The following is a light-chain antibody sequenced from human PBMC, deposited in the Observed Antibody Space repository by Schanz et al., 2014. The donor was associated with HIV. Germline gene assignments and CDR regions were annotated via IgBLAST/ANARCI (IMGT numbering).Light chain of an antibody. CDR3: QQYDTNSYT. CDR2: GAS. J-gene: IGKJ2*01. CDR1: QSVSSSY. V-gene: IGKV3-20*01. Sequence: EIMLTQSPGTLSLSPGERATLSCRASQSVSSSYLAWYQLKPGQAPRLLIYGASSRATGIPDRFSGSGSGTDFTLTISRLEPEDFAVYYCQQYDTNSYTFGQGTKLEI.